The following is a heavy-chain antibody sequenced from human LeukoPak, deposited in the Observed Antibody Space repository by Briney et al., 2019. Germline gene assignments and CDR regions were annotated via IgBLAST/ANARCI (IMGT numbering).Heavy chain of an antibody. J-gene: IGHJ4*02. D-gene: IGHD5-18*01. CDR3: ARDLAYSRLDY. CDR2: INPEGSEK. Sequence: PPGGSLRLSCAASGFTFSSYAITWVRQAPGKGLEWVASINPEGSEKYSADSVKGRFTISSDNAKNSLYLQMDSLRVEDTAFYYCARDLAYSRLDYWGQGMLVTVSS. V-gene: IGHV3-7*01. CDR1: GFTFSSYA.